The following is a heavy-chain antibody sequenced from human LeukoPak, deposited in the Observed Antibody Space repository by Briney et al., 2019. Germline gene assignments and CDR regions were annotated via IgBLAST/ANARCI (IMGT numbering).Heavy chain of an antibody. D-gene: IGHD2-15*01. CDR3: ARGGSSDVTLGDYFDY. J-gene: IGHJ4*02. CDR1: GGTFSSYA. CDR2: IIPIFGTA. V-gene: IGHV1-69*05. Sequence: SVKVSCKASGGTFSSYAISWVRQAPGQGLEWMGRIIPIFGTANYAQKFQGRVTITTDESTSTAYMELSSLRSEDTAVYYCARGGSSDVTLGDYFDYWAREPWSPSPQ.